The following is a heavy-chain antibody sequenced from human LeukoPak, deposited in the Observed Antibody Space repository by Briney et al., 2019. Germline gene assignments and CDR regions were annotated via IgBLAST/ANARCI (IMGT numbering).Heavy chain of an antibody. J-gene: IGHJ4*02. V-gene: IGHV5-51*01. Sequence: GESLKISCKASGYSFTNYWIGWVRQMPGKGLEWMAIIYPGDSDTRYNPSFQGQVTISADKSISTAYLQWSSLKASDTAIYYCARRDLGTYYFDYWGQGTLVTVSS. CDR2: IYPGDSDT. CDR1: GYSFTNYW. CDR3: ARRDLGTYYFDY.